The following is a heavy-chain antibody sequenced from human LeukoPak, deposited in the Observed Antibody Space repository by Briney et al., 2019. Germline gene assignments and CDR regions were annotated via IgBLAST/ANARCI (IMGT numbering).Heavy chain of an antibody. V-gene: IGHV3-23*01. D-gene: IGHD1-26*01. Sequence: GGSLRLSCAASGFTFSSYAMSWVRQAPGKGLEWVSAISGSGGSTYYADSVKGRFTISRDNSKNTLYPQMNSLRAEDTAVYYCAKARGSYLVWYGMDVWGQGTTVTVSS. CDR3: AKARGSYLVWYGMDV. CDR2: ISGSGGST. CDR1: GFTFSSYA. J-gene: IGHJ6*02.